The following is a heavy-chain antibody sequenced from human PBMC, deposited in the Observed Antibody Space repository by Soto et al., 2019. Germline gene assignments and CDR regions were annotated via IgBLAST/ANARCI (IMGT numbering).Heavy chain of an antibody. J-gene: IGHJ4*02. CDR2: IYWDDDK. Sequence: SGPTLVNPTQTLTLTCTFSWFSLSSTRMAVGWIRQPPGKALEWLALIYWDDDKRYSPFLKSRLTITKDTSKNQVVLTMSNMDPVDTARYCCAHIVVAGLGYYFDYWGQGTLVTVSS. V-gene: IGHV2-5*02. CDR3: AHIVVAGLGYYFDY. CDR1: WFSLSSTRMA. D-gene: IGHD6-19*01.